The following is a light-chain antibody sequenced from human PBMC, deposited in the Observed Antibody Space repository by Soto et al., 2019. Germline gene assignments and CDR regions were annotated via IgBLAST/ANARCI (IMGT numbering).Light chain of an antibody. V-gene: IGLV2-23*01. CDR3: CSYAGGSTWV. Sequence: QSALTQPASVSGSPGQSITISCTGTSSDFGDYNLVSWYQHHPGKAPRLMIYEGSNRPSGVSNRFSGSKSGNTASLTISGLQAEDEADYYCCSYAGGSTWVFGGGTKLTV. CDR1: SSDFGDYNL. CDR2: EGS. J-gene: IGLJ3*02.